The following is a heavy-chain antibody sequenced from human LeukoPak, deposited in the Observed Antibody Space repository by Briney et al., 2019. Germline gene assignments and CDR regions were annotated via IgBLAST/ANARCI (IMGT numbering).Heavy chain of an antibody. CDR1: GFTFSSYG. D-gene: IGHD3-10*01. CDR3: AKEDYYGSGSSSDVSD. V-gene: IGHV3-30*18. Sequence: GGSLRLSCAASGFTFSSYGMHWVRQAPGKGLEWVAAISYDGSNKYYADSVKGRFTISRDNSKNTLYLQMNSLRAEDTAVYYCAKEDYYGSGSSSDVSDWGQGTLVTVSS. J-gene: IGHJ4*02. CDR2: ISYDGSNK.